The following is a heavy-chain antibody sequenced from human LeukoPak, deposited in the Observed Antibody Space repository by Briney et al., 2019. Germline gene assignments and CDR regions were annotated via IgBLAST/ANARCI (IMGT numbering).Heavy chain of an antibody. CDR3: ARGDSGYSYYYYYMDV. Sequence: GESLKISCAASGFTFSSYWMHWVRQAPGKGLVWVSRINSDGSSTSYADSAKGRFTISRDNAKNTLYLQMNSLRAEDTAVYYCARGDSGYSYYYYYMDVWGRGTTVTISS. V-gene: IGHV3-74*01. CDR1: GFTFSSYW. J-gene: IGHJ6*03. D-gene: IGHD5-12*01. CDR2: INSDGSST.